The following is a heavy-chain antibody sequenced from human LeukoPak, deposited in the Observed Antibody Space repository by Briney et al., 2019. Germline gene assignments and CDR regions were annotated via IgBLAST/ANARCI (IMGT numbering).Heavy chain of an antibody. CDR1: GFTFSSYG. CDR2: ISGSGGSA. Sequence: GGSLRLSCAASGFTFSSYGMSWVRQAPGKGLEWVSGISGSGGSAEYADSVRGRFTISRDNSKNTLYLQMNSLRAEDTAVYHCAKRLWSSSTGCYDCWFDPWGQGTLVTVSS. D-gene: IGHD2-2*01. V-gene: IGHV3-23*01. CDR3: AKRLWSSSTGCYDCWFDP. J-gene: IGHJ5*02.